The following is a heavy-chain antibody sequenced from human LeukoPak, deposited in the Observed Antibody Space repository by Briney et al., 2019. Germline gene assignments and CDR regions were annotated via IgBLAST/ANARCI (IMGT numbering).Heavy chain of an antibody. CDR2: IYYSGST. CDR1: GGSISSYY. J-gene: IGHJ4*02. CDR3: ARQVGAARPPDY. Sequence: SETLSLTCTVSGGSISSYYWSWIRQPPGKGLQWIGYIYYSGSTNYKSSLKSRVTISVDTSKNKFSLKLSSVTAADTAVYYCARQVGAARPPDYWGQGTLVTVSS. D-gene: IGHD6-6*01. V-gene: IGHV4-59*13.